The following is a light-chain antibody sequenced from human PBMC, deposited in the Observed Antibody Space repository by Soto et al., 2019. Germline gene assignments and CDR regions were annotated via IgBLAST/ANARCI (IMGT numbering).Light chain of an antibody. CDR1: QSVSSSY. V-gene: IGKV3-20*01. Sequence: VVMTQPPATLSVSPGERASLSGRASQSVSSSYLAWYQQKPGQAPRLLIYGASSRATGIPDRFSGSGSGTDFTLTISRLEPEDFAVYYCQQYGSSSWTFGQGTKVDI. J-gene: IGKJ1*01. CDR3: QQYGSSSWT. CDR2: GAS.